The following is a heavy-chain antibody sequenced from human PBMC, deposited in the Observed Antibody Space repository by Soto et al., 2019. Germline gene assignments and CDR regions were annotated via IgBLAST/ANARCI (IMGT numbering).Heavy chain of an antibody. Sequence: QVQLVQSGAEVKKPAASVKVSCKASGYTLNTYGITWVRQAPGQGLEGMGWISANNDHTNYPQKLQGRLTMTTDTTTSTAYMELRSLTSDDTAVYYCARGTYFDYWCQGTLVTVSS. CDR1: GYTLNTYG. CDR3: ARGTYFDY. J-gene: IGHJ4*02. V-gene: IGHV1-18*01. CDR2: ISANNDHT.